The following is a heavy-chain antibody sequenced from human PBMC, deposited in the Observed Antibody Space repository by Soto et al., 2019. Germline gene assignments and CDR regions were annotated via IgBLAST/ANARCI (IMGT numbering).Heavy chain of an antibody. CDR2: IFYTGTT. D-gene: IGHD6-6*01. V-gene: IGHV4-59*01. CDR3: ARGVGSSSWIDS. CDR1: AGSISTYY. J-gene: IGHJ4*02. Sequence: QVQLQESGPGLVKPSETLSLTCTVSAGSISTYYWSWIRQPPGKELEWIGYIFYTGTTNYNPYLKSRVTISVDTSKNQFSLKLSSVTAADTAVYYCARGVGSSSWIDSWGQGTLVTVSS.